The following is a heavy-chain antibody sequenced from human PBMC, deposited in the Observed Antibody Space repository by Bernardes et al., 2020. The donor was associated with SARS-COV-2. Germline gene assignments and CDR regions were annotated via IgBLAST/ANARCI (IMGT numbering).Heavy chain of an antibody. V-gene: IGHV3-30*18. Sequence: GGSLRLSCAASGFTFSSYGMHWVRQAPGKGLEWVAVISYDGSNKYYADSVKGRFTISRDNSKNTLYLQMNSLRAEDTAVYYCAKEGHDHAEFSFDYWGQGTLVTVSS. D-gene: IGHD3-3*01. CDR3: AKEGHDHAEFSFDY. CDR2: ISYDGSNK. J-gene: IGHJ4*02. CDR1: GFTFSSYG.